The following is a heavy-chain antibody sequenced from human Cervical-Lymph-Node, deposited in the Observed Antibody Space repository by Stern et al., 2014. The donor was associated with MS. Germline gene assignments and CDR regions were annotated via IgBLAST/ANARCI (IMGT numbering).Heavy chain of an antibody. V-gene: IGHV1-46*01. D-gene: IGHD6-19*01. CDR2: INPSGGST. CDR1: GYTFTSYY. CDR3: AREVAGHRLGMMDV. Sequence: QDQLVQSGAEVKKPGASVKVSCKASGYTFTSYYMHWVRQAPGQGLEWMGIINPSGGSTSYAQNFQGRVTMTRDTSTTTVYMELRSLRSEDTAVFYCAREVAGHRLGMMDVWGQGTTVTVSS. J-gene: IGHJ6*02.